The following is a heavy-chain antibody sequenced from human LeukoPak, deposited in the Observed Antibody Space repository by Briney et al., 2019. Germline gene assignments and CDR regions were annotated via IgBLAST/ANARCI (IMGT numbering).Heavy chain of an antibody. CDR1: GGSISSDY. J-gene: IGHJ4*02. CDR2: IYYSGST. Sequence: SETLSLTCSVSGGSISSDYWSWIRQPPGKGLEWIGYIYYSGSTNYNPSLKSRVTISVDTSKNQFSLKLSSVTAADTAVYYCASLDSLGYCSSTSCYSGYWGQGTLVTVSS. CDR3: ASLDSLGYCSSTSCYSGY. D-gene: IGHD2-2*01. V-gene: IGHV4-59*12.